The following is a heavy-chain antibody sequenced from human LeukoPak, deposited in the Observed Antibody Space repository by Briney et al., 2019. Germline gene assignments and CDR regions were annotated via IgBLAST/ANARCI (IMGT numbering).Heavy chain of an antibody. CDR1: GGSISSYY. CDR3: ARSGSGWYVGEFDY. Sequence: SETLSLTCTVSGGSISSYYWRWIRQPPGKGLEWIGYIYYSGSTNYNPSLKSRVTISVDTSKNQFSLKLSSVTAAVTAVYNCARSGSGWYVGEFDYWGQGTLVTVSS. CDR2: IYYSGST. V-gene: IGHV4-59*01. J-gene: IGHJ4*02. D-gene: IGHD6-19*01.